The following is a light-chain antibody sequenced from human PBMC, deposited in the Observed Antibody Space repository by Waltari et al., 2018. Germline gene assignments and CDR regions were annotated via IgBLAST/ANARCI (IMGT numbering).Light chain of an antibody. Sequence: DIQMTQSPSSLSASVGDRVTITCRASQSISSYLNWYQQRTGQAPKLLIYAASSLRSGVPSRFSGSGSGTDFTLTITSLQPEDFATYHCQQTSSTPSTFGGGTKVEIK. CDR2: AAS. CDR3: QQTSSTPST. CDR1: QSISSY. V-gene: IGKV1-39*01. J-gene: IGKJ4*01.